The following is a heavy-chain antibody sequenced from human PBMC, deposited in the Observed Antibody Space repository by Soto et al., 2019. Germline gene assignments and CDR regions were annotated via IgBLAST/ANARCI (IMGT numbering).Heavy chain of an antibody. CDR1: GFNLSHPW. V-gene: IGHV3-15*01. CDR3: TTGIYYDLLTGYHDVAY. Sequence: VGSLRLSCAASGFNLSHPWMTWVRQAAGKGLEWVGRIKSETDGGTADYAAPVKGRITISRDDSKNTVYLQMNSLKTEDTAVYYCTTGIYYDLLTGYHDVAYWGQGTLVTVSS. D-gene: IGHD3-9*01. CDR2: IKSETDGGTA. J-gene: IGHJ4*02.